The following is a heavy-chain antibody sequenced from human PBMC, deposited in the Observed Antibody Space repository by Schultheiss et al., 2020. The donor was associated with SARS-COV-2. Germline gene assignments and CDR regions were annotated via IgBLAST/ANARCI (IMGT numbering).Heavy chain of an antibody. CDR2: ISSSGSTI. CDR3: AKGVVAATRYYYGMDV. D-gene: IGHD2-15*01. CDR1: GFTFDDYA. V-gene: IGHV3-11*04. J-gene: IGHJ6*02. Sequence: GGSLRLSCAASGFTFDDYAMHWVRQAPGKGLEWVSYISSSGSTIYYADSVKGRFTISRDNAKNSLYLQMNSLRAEDTAVYYCAKGVVAATRYYYGMDVWGQGTTVTVSS.